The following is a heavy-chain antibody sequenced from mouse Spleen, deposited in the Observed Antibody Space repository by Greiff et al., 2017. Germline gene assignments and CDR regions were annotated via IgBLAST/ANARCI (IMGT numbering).Heavy chain of an antibody. J-gene: IGHJ1*01. CDR2: IYPGSGST. Sequence: QVQLQQSGAELVKPGASVKMSCKASGYTFTSYWITWVKQRPGQGLEWIGDIYPGSGSTNYNEKFKSKATLTVDTSSSTACMQLSSLTSEDSAVYYCARRKYGNYERYFDVWGAGTTVTVSS. CDR1: GYTFTSYW. V-gene: IGHV1-55*01. CDR3: ARRKYGNYERYFDV. D-gene: IGHD2-10*02.